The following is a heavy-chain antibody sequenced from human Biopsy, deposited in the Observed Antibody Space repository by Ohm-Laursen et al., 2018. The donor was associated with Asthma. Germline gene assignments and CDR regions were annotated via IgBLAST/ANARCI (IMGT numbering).Heavy chain of an antibody. D-gene: IGHD6-19*01. V-gene: IGHV3-53*01. J-gene: IGHJ4*02. CDR3: ARGDSSGWSHYYFDY. CDR2: IYSGGTS. Sequence: SLRLSCTASGFTVSTNGMSWVRQAPGKGLEWVSVIYSGGTSHTADSVRGRFTISRDYSKNTLYLQMHSLRVEDTAVYYCARGDSSGWSHYYFDYWGQGTLVTVSS. CDR1: GFTVSTNG.